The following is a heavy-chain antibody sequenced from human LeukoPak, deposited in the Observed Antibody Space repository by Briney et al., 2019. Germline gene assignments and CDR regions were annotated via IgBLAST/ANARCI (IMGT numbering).Heavy chain of an antibody. J-gene: IGHJ4*02. V-gene: IGHV3-66*01. CDR1: GFTFSNVW. Sequence: GGSLRLSCAASGFTFSNVWMSWVRQAPGKGLEWVSGLYSGGSTYYADSVKGRFTISRDNSKNTLFLHMDSLRAEDTAVYYCARVKKEYGVSYFFDYWGQGTLVTVSS. CDR2: LYSGGST. CDR3: ARVKKEYGVSYFFDY. D-gene: IGHD1-26*01.